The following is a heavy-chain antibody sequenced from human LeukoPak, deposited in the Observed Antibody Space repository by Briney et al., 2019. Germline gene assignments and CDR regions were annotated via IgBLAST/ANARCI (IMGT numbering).Heavy chain of an antibody. J-gene: IGHJ4*02. D-gene: IGHD3-3*01. CDR2: ISAYNGNT. V-gene: IGHV1-18*01. Sequence: GASVKVSCKASGYTLTSYAMHWVRQAPGQGLEWMGWISAYNGNTKYAQKLQGRVTMTTDTSTSTAYMELRSLTSDDTAVFYCARADRDFWSRFNDYWGQGTLVIVSS. CDR1: GYTLTSYA. CDR3: ARADRDFWSRFNDY.